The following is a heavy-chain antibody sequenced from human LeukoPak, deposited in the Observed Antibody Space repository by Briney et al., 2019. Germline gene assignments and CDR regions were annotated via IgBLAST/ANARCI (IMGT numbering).Heavy chain of an antibody. J-gene: IGHJ4*02. Sequence: GGSLRLSCAASGFTFSSYAMSWVRQAPGKGLEWVSGLSGSGGSTYYADSVKGRSTISRDNSKNTLYLQMNSLRPEDTAVYYCARITGSRVGGFDYWGQGTLVTVSS. D-gene: IGHD1-20*01. CDR1: GFTFSSYA. V-gene: IGHV3-23*01. CDR3: ARITGSRVGGFDY. CDR2: LSGSGGST.